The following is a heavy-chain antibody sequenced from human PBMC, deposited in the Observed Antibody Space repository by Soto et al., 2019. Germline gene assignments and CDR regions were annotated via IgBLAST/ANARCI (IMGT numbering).Heavy chain of an antibody. V-gene: IGHV3-74*01. D-gene: IGHD1-26*01. Sequence: EVQLVESGGGLVQPGGSLSLSCEASGFSFSSYWMLWVRQDPGKGLLWVARVSPDGGGTSYADSVKGRFTIFRDNAKKTVYLQMTSLRVEDTAVYFCARGRWELLPSDWGQGTLVTVSS. CDR3: ARGRWELLPSD. CDR2: VSPDGGGT. CDR1: GFSFSSYW. J-gene: IGHJ4*02.